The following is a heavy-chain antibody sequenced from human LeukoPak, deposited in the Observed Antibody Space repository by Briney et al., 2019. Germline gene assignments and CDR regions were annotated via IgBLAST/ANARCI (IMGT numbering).Heavy chain of an antibody. Sequence: QPGGSLRLSCAASGFAFSSYAMSWVRQAPGKGLEWVSAISGSGGSTYYADSVKGRFTISRDNSKNTLYLQMNSLRAEDTAVYYCARLVDAYSGSYDGSDYWGQGTLVTVSS. CDR2: ISGSGGST. J-gene: IGHJ4*02. V-gene: IGHV3-23*01. D-gene: IGHD1-26*01. CDR1: GFAFSSYA. CDR3: ARLVDAYSGSYDGSDY.